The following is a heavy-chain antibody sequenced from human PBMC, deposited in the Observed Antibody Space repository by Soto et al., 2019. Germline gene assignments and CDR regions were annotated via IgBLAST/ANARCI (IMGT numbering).Heavy chain of an antibody. CDR1: GASISSYY. J-gene: IGHJ4*02. D-gene: IGHD6-19*01. CDR3: AGGEGLGLDY. CDR2: ISYSGGT. Sequence: QVQLQESGPGLVKPSETLSLTCTVSGASISSYYWSWIRQSPGKGLEWIGYISYSGGTNYNPSLRGRVTISQNPSKNHFSLKRTSLPAEATAMYYWAGGEGLGLDYGGQETLVTVSS. V-gene: IGHV4-59*01.